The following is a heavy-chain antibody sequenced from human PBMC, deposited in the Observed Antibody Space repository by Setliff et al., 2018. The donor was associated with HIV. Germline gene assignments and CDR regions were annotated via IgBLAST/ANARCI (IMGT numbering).Heavy chain of an antibody. CDR2: IYPGDSET. J-gene: IGHJ3*02. Sequence: GESLKISCKGVGYRFTSHWIAWVRQMPGKGLEWMGNIYPGDSETRYGPSFHGQVTFSADTSVDTAYLQWNTLKSSDTAMYYCAREIRTIEGGALDIWGQGTSVTVSS. V-gene: IGHV5-51*01. D-gene: IGHD3-16*01. CDR3: AREIRTIEGGALDI. CDR1: GYRFTSHW.